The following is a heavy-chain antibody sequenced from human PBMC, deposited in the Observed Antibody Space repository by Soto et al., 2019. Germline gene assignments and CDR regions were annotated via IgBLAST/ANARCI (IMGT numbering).Heavy chain of an antibody. J-gene: IGHJ4*02. V-gene: IGHV3-23*01. CDR2: VRSDGDAT. D-gene: IGHD1-26*01. CDR1: GFTFRNYG. CDR3: AKGKGVGATPDGANC. Sequence: EVQVLESGGGLVQPGGSLRLSCAASGFTFRNYGMNWVRQAPGKGLEWVSGVRSDGDATYNAESVKGRFTVSRDGSKNTVYLQMNSLSVEDTAVYYCAKGKGVGATPDGANCWGQGTLVTVSS.